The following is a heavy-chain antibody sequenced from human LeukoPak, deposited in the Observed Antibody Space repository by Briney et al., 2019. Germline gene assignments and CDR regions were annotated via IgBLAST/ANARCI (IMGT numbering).Heavy chain of an antibody. D-gene: IGHD1-26*01. J-gene: IGHJ4*02. CDR2: INYSGTT. Sequence: TASETLSLTCTVPGGSISSYYWSWIRQPPGKGLEWIGYINYSGTTNYNPSLKSRVTISVDTSKNQFSLKMTSVTAADTAVYYCARGAGWWDLWGQGTLATVS. CDR3: ARGAGWWDL. V-gene: IGHV4-59*01. CDR1: GGSISSYY.